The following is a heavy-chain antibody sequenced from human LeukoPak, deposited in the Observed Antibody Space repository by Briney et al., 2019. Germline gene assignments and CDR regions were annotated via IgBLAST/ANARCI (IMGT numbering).Heavy chain of an antibody. J-gene: IGHJ6*03. Sequence: PGGSLRLSCAASGFTFSSYAMHWVRQAPGKGLEWVAVISYDGSNKYYADSVKGRSTISRDNSKNTLYLQMNSLRAEDTAVYYCAKDPGRDIAAAGTYYYYYMDVWGKGTTVTISS. CDR1: GFTFSSYA. CDR2: ISYDGSNK. D-gene: IGHD6-13*01. CDR3: AKDPGRDIAAAGTYYYYYMDV. V-gene: IGHV3-30*04.